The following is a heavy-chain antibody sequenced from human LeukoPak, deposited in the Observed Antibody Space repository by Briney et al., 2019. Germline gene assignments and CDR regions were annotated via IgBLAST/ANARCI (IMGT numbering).Heavy chain of an antibody. CDR2: IYYSGST. CDR1: GASIGSSTYY. V-gene: IGHV4-39*01. CDR3: ARHSGSYRTTFDH. J-gene: IGHJ4*02. Sequence: SETLSLTCTVSGASIGSSTYYWGWIRQPPGKGLEWIGSIYYSGSTYYNPSLKSRVTISVDTSKNQFSLNLISVTAADTGVYYCARHSGSYRTTFDHWGQGSMVTLSS. D-gene: IGHD1-26*01.